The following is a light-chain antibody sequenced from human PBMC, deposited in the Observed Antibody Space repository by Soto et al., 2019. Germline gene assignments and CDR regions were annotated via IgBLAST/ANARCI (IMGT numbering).Light chain of an antibody. Sequence: DIVMTQSPDSLAVSLGERATINCKSSQRVLYSSNNKNYLAWYQQKPGQPPKXLIYWASTRESGVPDRFSGSGSGTDFTLTISSLQAEDLAVYYCQQYYSTPLTFGGGTKVDIK. J-gene: IGKJ4*01. CDR1: QRVLYSSNNKNY. CDR3: QQYYSTPLT. CDR2: WAS. V-gene: IGKV4-1*01.